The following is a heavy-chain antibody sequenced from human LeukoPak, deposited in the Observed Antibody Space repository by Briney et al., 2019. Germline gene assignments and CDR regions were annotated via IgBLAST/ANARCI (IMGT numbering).Heavy chain of an antibody. CDR1: GFTFNDYA. J-gene: IGHJ4*02. CDR3: AKDLNRGSDD. V-gene: IGHV3-23*01. Sequence: GGSLRLSCAASGFTFNDYAMRWVRQAPGKGLEWVSSISGSGGATYYADSVKGRFTISRDNSKNTLYLQMNSLRAEDTAVYYCAKDLNRGSDDWGQGTLVTVSS. D-gene: IGHD3-10*01. CDR2: ISGSGGAT.